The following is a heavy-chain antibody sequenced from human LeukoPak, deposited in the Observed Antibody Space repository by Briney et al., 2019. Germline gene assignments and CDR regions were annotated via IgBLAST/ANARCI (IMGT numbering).Heavy chain of an antibody. D-gene: IGHD3-16*02. CDR3: TRAYYDYVWGSYLPDY. V-gene: IGHV3-49*03. Sequence: GGSLRLSCTASGFTFGDYAMSWFRQAPXXXXXWVGXIRRKPYGGTTEYAASVKGRFTISRDDSKSIAYLQMNSLKTEDTAVYYCTRAYYDYVWGSYLPDYWGQGTLVTVSS. J-gene: IGHJ4*02. CDR1: GFTFGDYA. CDR2: IRRKPYGGTT.